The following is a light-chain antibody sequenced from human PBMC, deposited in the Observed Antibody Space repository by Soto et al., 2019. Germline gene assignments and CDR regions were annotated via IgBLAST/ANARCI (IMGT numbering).Light chain of an antibody. J-gene: IGKJ5*01. V-gene: IGKV1-12*01. Sequence: DIRMTQSPSSVSESXGDTVTIYCLASEGREFFSGHQQKPGKXPRLLXYEATNLQSGGPTRFSGSGSGTDFTRTISSLQPEDFATYFGQQANSFPITFGQGTRLEIK. CDR1: EGREFF. CDR2: EAT. CDR3: QQANSFPIT.